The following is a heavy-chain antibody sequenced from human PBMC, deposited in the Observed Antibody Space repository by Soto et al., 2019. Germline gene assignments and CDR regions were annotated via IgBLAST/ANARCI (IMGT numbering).Heavy chain of an antibody. V-gene: IGHV3-23*01. D-gene: IGHD3-3*01. CDR3: ARGITIFGVAVLYYFDY. Sequence: GGSLRLSCAASGFTFSNYAMSWVRQAPGKGLEWVSGISGNSGSTDYADSVKGRFTISRDNAKNSLYLQMNSLRAEDTALYYCARGITIFGVAVLYYFDYWGQGTLVTVSS. J-gene: IGHJ4*02. CDR1: GFTFSNYA. CDR2: ISGNSGST.